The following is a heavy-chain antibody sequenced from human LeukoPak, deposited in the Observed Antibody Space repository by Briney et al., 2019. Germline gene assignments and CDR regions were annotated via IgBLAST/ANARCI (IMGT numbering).Heavy chain of an antibody. D-gene: IGHD3-3*01. J-gene: IGHJ4*02. V-gene: IGHV4-59*13. CDR1: GGSISSYY. CDR3: ARASPGDFWSGYSAGYFDY. CDR2: ISYSWGT. Sequence: SETLSLTCTVSGGSISSYYWSWIRQPPGKGLEWIGYISYSWGTNYNPSLKSRVTISVDTSMNNFYLKLSSVTAADTAVYYCARASPGDFWSGYSAGYFDYWGQGTLVTVSS.